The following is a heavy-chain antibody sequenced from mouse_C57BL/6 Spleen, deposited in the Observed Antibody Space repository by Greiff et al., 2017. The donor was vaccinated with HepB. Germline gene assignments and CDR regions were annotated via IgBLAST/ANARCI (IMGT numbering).Heavy chain of an antibody. J-gene: IGHJ1*03. Sequence: QVQLQQSGAELVRPGTSVKVSCKASGYAFTNYLIEWVKQRPGQGLEWIGVINPGSGGTNYNEKFKGKATLTADKSSRTAYMQLSRLTSEDSAVYFCARGTYWYFDVWGTGTTVTVSS. CDR2: INPGSGGT. V-gene: IGHV1-54*01. CDR1: GYAFTNYL. CDR3: ARGTYWYFDV.